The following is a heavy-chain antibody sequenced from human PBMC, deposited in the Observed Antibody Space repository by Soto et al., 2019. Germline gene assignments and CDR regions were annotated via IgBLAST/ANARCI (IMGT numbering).Heavy chain of an antibody. J-gene: IGHJ6*03. D-gene: IGHD1-20*01. V-gene: IGHV4-31*03. CDR1: GDSLNSGSFY. Sequence: QVQLQESGPGLVKPSQTLSLTCTVSGDSLNSGSFYWTWIRHHPEKGLEWIGFISYTGSTDQSPSLKSRVSISVDTSKNQFSLNLTSVTAADTAVYYSARGYGYYYYYMDVWGKGTTVTVSS. CDR2: ISYTGST. CDR3: ARGYGYYYYYMDV.